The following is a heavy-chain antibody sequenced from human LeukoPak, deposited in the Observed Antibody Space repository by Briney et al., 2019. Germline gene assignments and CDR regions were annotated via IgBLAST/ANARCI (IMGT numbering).Heavy chain of an antibody. CDR3: AKDLYYYDSSGYLYYYYGMDV. Sequence: GGSLRLSCAASGFTFDDYAMHWVRQAPGKGLEWVSLISGDGGSTYYADSVKGRFTISRDNSKNSLYLQMNSLRTEDTALYYCAKDLYYYDSSGYLYYYYGMDVWGQGTTVTVSS. CDR2: ISGDGGST. J-gene: IGHJ6*02. CDR1: GFTFDDYA. D-gene: IGHD3-22*01. V-gene: IGHV3-43*02.